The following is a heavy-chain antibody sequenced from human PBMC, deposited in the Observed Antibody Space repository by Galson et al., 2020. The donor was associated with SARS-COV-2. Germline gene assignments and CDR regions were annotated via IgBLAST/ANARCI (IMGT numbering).Heavy chain of an antibody. CDR2: ISSDGSNS. Sequence: GGSLRLSCAASGFTFSNYVMHWVRQAPGKAPEWVAVISSDGSNSFYADSLKGRFTISRDNSKSTLYLQMNSLRAEDTAVYYCARGGELDLCDCVEYWGWGTLVT. D-gene: IGHD2-2*01. CDR3: ARGGELDLCDCVEY. V-gene: IGHV3-30*04. J-gene: IGHJ4*02. CDR1: GFTFSNYV.